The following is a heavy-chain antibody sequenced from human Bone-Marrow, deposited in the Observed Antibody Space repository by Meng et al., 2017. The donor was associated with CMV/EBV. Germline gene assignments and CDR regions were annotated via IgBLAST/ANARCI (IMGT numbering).Heavy chain of an antibody. CDR1: GFTFSSYS. CDR3: AKAHYSIGPGAFDI. D-gene: IGHD6-25*01. J-gene: IGHJ3*02. CDR2: ISASGGST. Sequence: GGSLRLSCAASGFTFSSYSMNWVRQAPGKGLEWVSTISASGGSTYYADSVKGRFTISRDNSKNTLYLQMNSLRAEDTAVYYCAKAHYSIGPGAFDIWGQGTMDTVSS. V-gene: IGHV3-23*01.